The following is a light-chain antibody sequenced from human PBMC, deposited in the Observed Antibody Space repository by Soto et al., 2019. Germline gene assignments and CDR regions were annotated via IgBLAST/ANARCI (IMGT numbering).Light chain of an antibody. J-gene: IGKJ5*01. CDR1: QSISSY. Sequence: DIRMTQSPSSLSASVGDRVTITCRARQSISSYLNWYQQKPGKAPKLLIYAASSLQSGVPSRFSGSGSGTDFTLTISSLQPEDFATYYCQQSYSTLLTFGQGTRLEIK. V-gene: IGKV1-39*01. CDR3: QQSYSTLLT. CDR2: AAS.